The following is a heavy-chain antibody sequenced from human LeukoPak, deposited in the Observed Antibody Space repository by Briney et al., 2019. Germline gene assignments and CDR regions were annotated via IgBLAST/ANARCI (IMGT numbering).Heavy chain of an antibody. J-gene: IGHJ5*02. CDR3: ARCPSPGWFDA. CDR2: IYYSGST. Sequence: SETLSLTCTVSGGSISSDDYYWSWIRQPPGKGLEWIGFIYYSGSTYYNPSLKTRVTISIDTSKNQFSLRLSSVTAADTAVYYCARCPSPGWFDAWGQGTLVTVSS. CDR1: GGSISSDDYY. V-gene: IGHV4-30-4*08.